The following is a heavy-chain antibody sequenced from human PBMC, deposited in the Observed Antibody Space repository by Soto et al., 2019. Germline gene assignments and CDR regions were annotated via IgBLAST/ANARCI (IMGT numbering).Heavy chain of an antibody. Sequence: PGGSLRLSCAASGFTFSSYAMSWVRHAPGKGLGWFSAISGSVGSTYYADSVKGRFTISRDNSKNTLYLQMNSLRAEDTAVYYCEKDRDYYDSRETDYWGKGTLVPSPQ. J-gene: IGHJ4*02. CDR2: ISGSVGST. CDR1: GFTFSSYA. V-gene: IGHV3-23*01. D-gene: IGHD3-22*01. CDR3: EKDRDYYDSRETDY.